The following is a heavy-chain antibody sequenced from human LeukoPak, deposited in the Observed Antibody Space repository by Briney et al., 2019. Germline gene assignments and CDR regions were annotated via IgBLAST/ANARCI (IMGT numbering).Heavy chain of an antibody. Sequence: SQTLSLTCAISGDSVSSNSVAWNWIRQSPSRGLEWLGRAYYRSKWYNDYAVSVKGRITINPDISKNQFSLQLNSVTPEDTAVYFCARVRGNSMDVWGQGTTVTVSS. CDR1: GDSVSSNSVA. V-gene: IGHV6-1*01. CDR3: ARVRGNSMDV. CDR2: AYYRSKWYN. J-gene: IGHJ6*02. D-gene: IGHD1/OR15-1a*01.